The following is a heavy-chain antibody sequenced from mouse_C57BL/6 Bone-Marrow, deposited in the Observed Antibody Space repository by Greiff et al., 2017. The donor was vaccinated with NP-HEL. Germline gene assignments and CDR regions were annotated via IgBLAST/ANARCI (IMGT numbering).Heavy chain of an antibody. D-gene: IGHD2-5*01. CDR3: ARAGGNYSNFDY. CDR2: ISYDGSN. Sequence: ESGPGLVKPSQSLSLTCSVTGYSITSGYYWNWIRQFPGNKLEWMGYISYDGSNNYNPSLKNRISITRDTSKNQFFLKLNSVTTEDTATYYCARAGGNYSNFDYWGQGTTLTVSS. J-gene: IGHJ2*01. CDR1: GYSITSGYY. V-gene: IGHV3-6*01.